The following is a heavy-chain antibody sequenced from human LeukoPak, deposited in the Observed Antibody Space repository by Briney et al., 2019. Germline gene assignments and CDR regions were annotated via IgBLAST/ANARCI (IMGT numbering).Heavy chain of an antibody. CDR3: ARDQTHYYESGDY. Sequence: QPGGSLRLSCAASGFTFSSYAMSWVRQAPGKGLEWVSAISGSGGSTYYADSVKGRFTVSRDNAKNSLYLQMNSLRAEDTAVYYCARDQTHYYESGDYWGQGTLVTVSS. CDR2: ISGSGGST. D-gene: IGHD3-22*01. J-gene: IGHJ4*02. V-gene: IGHV3-23*01. CDR1: GFTFSSYA.